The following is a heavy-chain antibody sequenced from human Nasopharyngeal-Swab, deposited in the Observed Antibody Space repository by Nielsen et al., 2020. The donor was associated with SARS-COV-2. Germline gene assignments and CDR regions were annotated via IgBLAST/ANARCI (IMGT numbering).Heavy chain of an antibody. CDR2: LSIDGSNYA. CDR3: VREGGTSGRAGYFDY. CDR1: GITFSRSV. D-gene: IGHD2-2*01. J-gene: IGHJ4*02. Sequence: GGFLRLSCVGSGITFSRSVIQWVRQAPGKGLEWVAVLSIDGSNYAQYADSVKGRFSISRDTSENTLHLQLNSLRDEDTAVYYCVREGGTSGRAGYFDYWGQGTLVTVSS. V-gene: IGHV3-30-3*01.